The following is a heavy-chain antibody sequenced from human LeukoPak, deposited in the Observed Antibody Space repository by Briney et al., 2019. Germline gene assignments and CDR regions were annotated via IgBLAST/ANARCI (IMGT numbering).Heavy chain of an antibody. CDR1: GFTFSSYS. D-gene: IGHD2-2*02. CDR2: ISSSSSYI. Sequence: GGSLRLSCAASGFTFSSYSMNWVRQAPGKGLEWVSSISSSSSYIYYADSVKGRFTISRDNAKNSLYLQMNSLRAEDTAVYYCASEGGGLGLYPGYWGQGTLVTVSS. CDR3: ASEGGGLGLYPGY. J-gene: IGHJ4*02. V-gene: IGHV3-21*01.